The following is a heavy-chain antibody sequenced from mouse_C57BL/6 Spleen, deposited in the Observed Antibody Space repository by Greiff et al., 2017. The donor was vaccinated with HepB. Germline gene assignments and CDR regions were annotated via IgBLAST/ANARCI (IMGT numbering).Heavy chain of an antibody. D-gene: IGHD2-4*01. J-gene: IGHJ1*03. CDR1: GFTFTDYY. CDR3: ARPLSYDYDGDWYFDV. CDR2: IRNKANGYTT. Sequence: EVKLVESGGGLVQPGGSLSLSCAASGFTFTDYYMSWVRQPPGKALEWLGFIRNKANGYTTEYSASVKGRFTISRDNSQSILYLQMNALRAEDSATYYCARPLSYDYDGDWYFDVWGTGTTVTVSS. V-gene: IGHV7-3*01.